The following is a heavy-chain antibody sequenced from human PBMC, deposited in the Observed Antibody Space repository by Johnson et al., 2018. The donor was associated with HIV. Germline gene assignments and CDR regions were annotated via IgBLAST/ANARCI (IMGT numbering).Heavy chain of an antibody. V-gene: IGHV3-20*04. J-gene: IGHJ3*02. CDR3: ARVSRLGDIAVLSDAFDT. CDR2: TNWNGGST. Sequence: VQLVESGGGVVRPGGSLRLSCAASGLTFNDYGMSWVRQAPGEGLEWVSGTNWNGGSTGYADSVKGRFTVSRDNAKKSLYLQMNSLRVEHTALYYCARVSRLGDIAVLSDAFDTWGQGTMVTVSS. D-gene: IGHD6-19*01. CDR1: GLTFNDYG.